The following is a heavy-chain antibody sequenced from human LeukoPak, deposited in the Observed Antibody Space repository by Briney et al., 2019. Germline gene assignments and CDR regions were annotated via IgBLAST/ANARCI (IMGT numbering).Heavy chain of an antibody. CDR3: ARDGDGSGSYPNPFDP. D-gene: IGHD3-10*01. CDR1: GYTFTGYY. Sequence: ASVKVSCKASGYTFTGYYMHWVRQAPGQGLEWMGWSNPNSGGTNYAQKFQGRVTMTRDTSISTAYMELSRLRSEDTAVYYCARDGDGSGSYPNPFDPWGQGTLVTVSS. J-gene: IGHJ5*02. CDR2: SNPNSGGT. V-gene: IGHV1-2*02.